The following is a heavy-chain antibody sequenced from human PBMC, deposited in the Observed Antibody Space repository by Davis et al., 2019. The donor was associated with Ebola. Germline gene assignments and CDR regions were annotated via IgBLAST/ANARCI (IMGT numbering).Heavy chain of an antibody. CDR3: ARDEFDY. CDR2: INPHNGNT. J-gene: IGHJ4*02. CDR1: GYTFTNYG. Sequence: AASVKVSCKASGYTFTNYGITWVRQAPGQGLEWMGWINPHNGNTNYAQNVQGRVTMTTDTSTSTAYMEVGSLRSEDTAVYYCARDEFDYWGQGTLVTVSS. V-gene: IGHV1-18*04.